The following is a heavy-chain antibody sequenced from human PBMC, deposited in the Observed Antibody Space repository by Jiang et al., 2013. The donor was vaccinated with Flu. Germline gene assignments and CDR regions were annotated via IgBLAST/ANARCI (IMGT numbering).Heavy chain of an antibody. V-gene: IGHV4-4*02. D-gene: IGHD6-13*01. CDR1: GGSISSSNW. Sequence: GPGLVKPSGTLSLTCAVSGGSISSSNWWSWVRQPPGKGLEWIGEIYHSGSTNYNPSLKSRVTISVDKSKNQFSLKLSSVTAADTVVYYCASSLAYSSSWYEGPPYYGMDVWGPRGPRSPSP. CDR2: IYHSGST. CDR3: ASSLAYSSSWYEGPPYYGMDV. J-gene: IGHJ6*01.